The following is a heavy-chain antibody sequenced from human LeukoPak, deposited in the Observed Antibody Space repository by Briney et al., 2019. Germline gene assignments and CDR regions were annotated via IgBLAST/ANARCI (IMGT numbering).Heavy chain of an antibody. Sequence: PGGSLRLSCAASGFTVSSNEMTWVRQAPGKGLEWVATIKPDGSDEYYVDSVKGRFTISRDNAKNTLYLQMNSLRAEDTAVYNCARGHRGLEYWGQGALGTVSS. J-gene: IGHJ4*02. D-gene: IGHD2/OR15-2a*01. CDR2: IKPDGSDE. CDR1: GFTVSSNE. CDR3: ARGHRGLEY. V-gene: IGHV3-7*01.